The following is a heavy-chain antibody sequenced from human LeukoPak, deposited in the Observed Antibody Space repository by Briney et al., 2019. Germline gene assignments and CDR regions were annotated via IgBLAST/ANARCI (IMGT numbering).Heavy chain of an antibody. CDR2: INHSGST. J-gene: IGHJ5*02. D-gene: IGHD2-2*01. CDR1: GGSFSGYY. CDR3: ARSGRRIWLGYCGSTRYSCNWFDH. Sequence: ASETLSLTCAVYGGSFSGYYWSWIRQPPGKGLEWIGEINHSGSTNYNPSLKSRVTISVDTSKNQFSLKLSSVTAADTAVYYCARSGRRIWLGYCGSTRYSCNWFDHWGQGTLVTVSS. V-gene: IGHV4-34*01.